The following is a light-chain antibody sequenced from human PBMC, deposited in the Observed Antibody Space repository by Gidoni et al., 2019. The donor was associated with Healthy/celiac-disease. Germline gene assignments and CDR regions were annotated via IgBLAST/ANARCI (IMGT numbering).Light chain of an antibody. V-gene: IGKV1-9*01. CDR3: QQLNSYPPSIT. J-gene: IGKJ5*01. CDR2: AAS. CDR1: QGISSY. Sequence: DIQLTQSPSFLSASVGDRVTITCRASQGISSYLAWYQPKPGKAPKLLIYAASTLQSGVPSRFSGSGSGTEFTLTISSLQPEDFATYYCQQLNSYPPSITFXXXTRLEIK.